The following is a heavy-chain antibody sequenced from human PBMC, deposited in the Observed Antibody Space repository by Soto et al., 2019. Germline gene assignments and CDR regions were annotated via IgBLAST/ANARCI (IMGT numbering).Heavy chain of an antibody. CDR1: GGSISSYY. J-gene: IGHJ3*02. D-gene: IGHD3-22*01. V-gene: IGHV4-59*01. CDR2: IYYSGST. CDR3: ATGGIVVVRDAFDI. Sequence: PSEILSLTCTVFGGSISSYYWSWIRQPPGKGLEWIGYIYYSGSTNYNPSLKSRVTISVDTSKNQFSLKLSSLTAADTAVYYCATGGIVVVRDAFDIWGQGTMVTVSS.